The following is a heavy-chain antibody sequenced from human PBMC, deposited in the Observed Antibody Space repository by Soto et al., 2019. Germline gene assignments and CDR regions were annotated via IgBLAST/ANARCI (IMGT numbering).Heavy chain of an antibody. D-gene: IGHD3-3*01. J-gene: IGHJ6*02. Sequence: LSLTCAVYGGSFSGYYWSWIRQPPGKGLEWIGEINHSGSTNYNPSLKSRVTISVDTSKNQFSLKLSSVTAADTAVYYCARGRYYDFWSGYPVYGMDVWGQGTTVTVSS. CDR1: GGSFSGYY. CDR2: INHSGST. CDR3: ARGRYYDFWSGYPVYGMDV. V-gene: IGHV4-34*01.